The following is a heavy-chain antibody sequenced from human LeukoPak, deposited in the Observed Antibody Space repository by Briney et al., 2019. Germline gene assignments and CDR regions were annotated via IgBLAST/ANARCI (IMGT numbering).Heavy chain of an antibody. CDR2: ISSSGSTI. D-gene: IGHD6-19*01. J-gene: IGHJ4*02. CDR1: GFTFSDYY. CDR3: ATLYSSGWYSTVGDY. V-gene: IGHV3-11*01. Sequence: GGSLRLSCAASGFTFSDYYMSWIRQAPGKGLEWVSYISSSGSTIYYADSVKGRFTISRDNSKNTQNLQMNSLRAEDTAVYYCATLYSSGWYSTVGDYWGQGTLVTVSS.